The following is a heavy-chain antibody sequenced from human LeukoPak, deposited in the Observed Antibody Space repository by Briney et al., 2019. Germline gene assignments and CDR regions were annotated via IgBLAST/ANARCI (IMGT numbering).Heavy chain of an antibody. Sequence: EASVNVSFKASGYTFTGHYRHWVRQAPGQGLEWMGWINPNSGGTNYAQKFQGRVTMTRDTSISTAYMELSRLRSDDTAVYYCARDHGEGFSRLREPYYYNYMDVWGKGTTVTVSS. CDR2: INPNSGGT. V-gene: IGHV1-2*02. CDR1: GYTFTGHY. CDR3: ARDHGEGFSRLREPYYYNYMDV. J-gene: IGHJ6*03. D-gene: IGHD4-17*01.